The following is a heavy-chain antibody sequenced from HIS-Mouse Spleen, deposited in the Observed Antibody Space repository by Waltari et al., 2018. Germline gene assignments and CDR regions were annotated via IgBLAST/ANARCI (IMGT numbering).Heavy chain of an antibody. V-gene: IGHV3-23*01. CDR3: AKDRQWLVRIYFDY. CDR1: GFTFSSYA. J-gene: IGHJ4*02. D-gene: IGHD6-19*01. CDR2: CSGSGGCP. Sequence: EVQLLESGGGLVQPGGSLRLSCAASGFTFSSYAMSWVRQAPGKGLVVVSGCSGSGGCPYYAESVKGRFTISSDNSKNTLYLQMNSLRAEDTAVYYCAKDRQWLVRIYFDYWGQGTLVTVSS.